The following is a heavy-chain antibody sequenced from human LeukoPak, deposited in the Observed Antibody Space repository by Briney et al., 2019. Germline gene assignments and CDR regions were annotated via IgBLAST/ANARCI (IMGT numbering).Heavy chain of an antibody. CDR3: ARGNSGSYGFDY. CDR1: GGSISSSSYY. CDR2: IYYSGST. D-gene: IGHD1-26*01. J-gene: IGHJ4*02. V-gene: IGHV4-39*01. Sequence: SETLSLTCTVSGGSISSSSYYWGWIRQPPGKGLEWIGSIYYSGSTYYNPSLKSRVTISVDTSKNQFSLKLSSVTAADTAVYYCARGNSGSYGFDYWGQGTLVTVSS.